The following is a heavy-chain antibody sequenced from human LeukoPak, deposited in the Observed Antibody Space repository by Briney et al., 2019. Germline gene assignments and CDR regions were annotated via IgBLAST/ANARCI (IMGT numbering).Heavy chain of an antibody. CDR2: ISYSGST. V-gene: IGHV4-59*08. CDR3: ARHSARGLDY. J-gene: IGHJ4*02. CDR1: GGSISSYY. D-gene: IGHD3-10*01. Sequence: PSETLSLTCTVSGGSISSYYWSWIRQPPGKGLEWIGYISYSGSTSYNPSLKSRVTISVDTSKNQFPLKLSSVTAADTAVYYCARHSARGLDYWGQGTLVTVSS.